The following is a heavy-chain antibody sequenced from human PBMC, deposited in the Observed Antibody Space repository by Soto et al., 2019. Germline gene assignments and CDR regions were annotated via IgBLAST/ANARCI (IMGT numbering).Heavy chain of an antibody. CDR2: ISYDGSNK. CDR3: AREGERLTLGAFDI. V-gene: IGHV3-30*03. D-gene: IGHD1-26*01. Sequence: PGGSLRLSCAASGFTFSSYGMHWVRQAPGKGLEWVAVISYDGSNKYYADSVKGRFTISRDNSKNTLYLQMNSLRAEDTAVYYCAREGERLTLGAFDICRQRPMFPVSS. CDR1: GFTFSSYG. J-gene: IGHJ3*02.